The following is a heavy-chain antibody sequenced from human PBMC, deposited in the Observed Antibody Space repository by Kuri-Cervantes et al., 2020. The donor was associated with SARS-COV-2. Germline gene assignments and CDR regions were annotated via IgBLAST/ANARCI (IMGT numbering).Heavy chain of an antibody. CDR2: IIPILGIA. CDR3: ARATPSGPTTPGI. CDR1: GGTFSSYA. J-gene: IGHJ6*02. D-gene: IGHD3-10*01. V-gene: IGHV1-69*04. Sequence: SVKVSCKASGGTFSSYAISWVRQAPGQGLEWMGRIIPILGIANYAQKFQGRVTITADKSTSTAYMELSSLRSEDTAVYYCARATPSGPTTPGIWGQGTTVTVSS.